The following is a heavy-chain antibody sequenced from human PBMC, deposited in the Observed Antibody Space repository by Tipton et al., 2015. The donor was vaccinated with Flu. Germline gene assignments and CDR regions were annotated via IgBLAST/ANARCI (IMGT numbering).Heavy chain of an antibody. CDR1: GFTFSSYG. Sequence: SLRLSCAATGFTFSSYGMSWVRQAPGKGLEWVSGISGGGGITYFADSVRGRFTIPRDNAKNTLFLQMNSTRAEDTAVYYSAKVSPEHVAGLDYWGQGTLVTVSS. D-gene: IGHD6-19*01. CDR2: ISGGGGIT. J-gene: IGHJ4*02. V-gene: IGHV3-23*01. CDR3: AKVSPEHVAGLDY.